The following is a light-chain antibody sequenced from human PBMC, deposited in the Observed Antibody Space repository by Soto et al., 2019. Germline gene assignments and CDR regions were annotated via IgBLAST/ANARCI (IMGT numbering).Light chain of an antibody. J-gene: IGKJ4*01. CDR2: GAS. Sequence: EIVMTQSPGTLSLSPGETATLSCRASQSVSSNYVAWFHQKPGQAPRLLIYGASSRATGVPDRFSASGSGTDFTLTISGLEPEDFAVYYCQQYGRSPLTFGGGTKVEI. CDR3: QQYGRSPLT. CDR1: QSVSSNY. V-gene: IGKV3-20*01.